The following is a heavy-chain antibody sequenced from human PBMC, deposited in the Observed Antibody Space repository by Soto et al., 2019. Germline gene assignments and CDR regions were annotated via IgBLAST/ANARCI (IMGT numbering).Heavy chain of an antibody. D-gene: IGHD4-17*01. Sequence: SETLSLTCTVSGGSISSGGYYWSWIRQHPGKGLEWIGYIYYSGSTYYNPSLKSRVTISVDPSKNQFSLKLSSVTAADTAVYYCARGVSHDYGDYERLGKFDYWGQGTLVTVSS. J-gene: IGHJ4*02. CDR2: IYYSGST. CDR3: ARGVSHDYGDYERLGKFDY. V-gene: IGHV4-31*03. CDR1: GGSISSGGYY.